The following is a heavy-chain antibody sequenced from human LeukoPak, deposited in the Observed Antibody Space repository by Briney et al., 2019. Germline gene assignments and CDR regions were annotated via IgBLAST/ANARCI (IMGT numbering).Heavy chain of an antibody. CDR1: GFTVSSNY. CDR2: IYSGDST. CDR3: AKVVVPAATDAFDI. V-gene: IGHV3-53*01. J-gene: IGHJ3*02. Sequence: GGSLRLSCAASGFTVSSNYMSWVRQAPGKGLEWVSVIYSGDSTYYADSVKGRFTISRDNAKNSLYLQMNSLRAEDTAVYYCAKVVVPAATDAFDIWGQGTMVTVSS. D-gene: IGHD2-2*01.